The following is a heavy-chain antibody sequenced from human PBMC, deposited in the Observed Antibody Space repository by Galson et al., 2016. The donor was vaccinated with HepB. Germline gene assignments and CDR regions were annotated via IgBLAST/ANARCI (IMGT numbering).Heavy chain of an antibody. V-gene: IGHV1-69*06. CDR1: GGTFSTYV. Sequence: SVKVSCKAAGGTFSTYVISWVRQAPGQGLEWMGGIIPMFGTVNYAHELQGRVTITADKSTSTVYMELSSLRSEDTAIYYCARDRSLYYDFWSGFYVWGQGTLVTVSS. J-gene: IGHJ4*02. D-gene: IGHD3-3*01. CDR2: IIPMFGTV. CDR3: ARDRSLYYDFWSGFYV.